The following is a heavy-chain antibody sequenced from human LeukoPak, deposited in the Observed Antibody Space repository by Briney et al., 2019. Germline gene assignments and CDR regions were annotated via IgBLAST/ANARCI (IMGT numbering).Heavy chain of an antibody. V-gene: IGHV3-21*06. Sequence: PGGSLRLSCVASGFTFSSYSMNWVRQAPGKGLEWVSSISSSSSHIYYADSVKGRFTISRDNAKNSLYLQMSSLRVEDTAVFYCVRAWGGGSYSDAFDIWGQGTMVTVSS. D-gene: IGHD1-26*01. CDR2: ISSSSSHI. CDR3: VRAWGGGSYSDAFDI. J-gene: IGHJ3*02. CDR1: GFTFSSYS.